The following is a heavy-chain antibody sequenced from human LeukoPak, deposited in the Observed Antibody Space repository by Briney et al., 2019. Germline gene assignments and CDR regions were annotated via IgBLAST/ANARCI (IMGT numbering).Heavy chain of an antibody. CDR1: GIFFTNAY. CDR2: ISGSDDATT. J-gene: IGHJ4*02. D-gene: IGHD1-1*01. V-gene: IGHV3-23*01. Sequence: PGGSLRLSCEGSGIFFTNAYMSWVRQAPGKGLEWVSFISGSDDATTYYADSVKGRFTISRDNSKNTLYAQMSSLRAEDTAVYYCATKTDWSYFEYWGQGTLVTVSS. CDR3: ATKTDWSYFEY.